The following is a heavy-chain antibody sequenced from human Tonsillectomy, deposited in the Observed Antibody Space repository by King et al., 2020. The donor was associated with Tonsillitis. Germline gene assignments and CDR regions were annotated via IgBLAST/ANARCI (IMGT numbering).Heavy chain of an antibody. CDR2: ILFTWGT. CDR1: GGSITTNSYY. CDR3: ARQTYDYLWGSYRPTFDY. J-gene: IGHJ4*02. Sequence: QLQESGPGLGKPSETPSLTCTVSGGSITTNSYYLGWIRQPPGKGLDLVASILFTWGTQFCPSLKRRVTISVDTPQNQFSLRLSPVTAADTAVYYCARQTYDYLWGSYRPTFDYWGQGTLVTVSS. D-gene: IGHD3-16*02. V-gene: IGHV4-39*01.